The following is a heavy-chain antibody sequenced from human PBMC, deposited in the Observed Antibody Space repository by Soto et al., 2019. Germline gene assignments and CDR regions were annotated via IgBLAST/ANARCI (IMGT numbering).Heavy chain of an antibody. J-gene: IGHJ3*02. CDR3: AREIAAAGNSDFDAFDI. CDR1: GFTFSSYA. CDR2: ISYDGSNK. Sequence: QVQLVESGGGVVQPGRSLRLSCAASGFTFSSYAMHWVRQAPGKGLEWVAVISYDGSNKYYADSVKGRFTISRDNSKNTLYLQMNSLRAEDTAVYYCAREIAAAGNSDFDAFDIWGQGTMVTVSS. V-gene: IGHV3-30-3*01. D-gene: IGHD6-13*01.